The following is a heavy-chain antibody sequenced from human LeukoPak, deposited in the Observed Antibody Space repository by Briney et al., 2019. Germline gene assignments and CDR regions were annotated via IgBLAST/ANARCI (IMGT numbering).Heavy chain of an antibody. D-gene: IGHD2-2*01. Sequence: SVKVSCKASGGTFSSYAISWVRQAPGQRLEWMGGIIPIFGTANYAQKFQGRVTITADESTSTAYMELSSLRSEDTAVYYCAIVVVVPAASGPFDPWGQGTLVTVSS. CDR1: GGTFSSYA. CDR3: AIVVVVPAASGPFDP. V-gene: IGHV1-69*01. J-gene: IGHJ5*02. CDR2: IIPIFGTA.